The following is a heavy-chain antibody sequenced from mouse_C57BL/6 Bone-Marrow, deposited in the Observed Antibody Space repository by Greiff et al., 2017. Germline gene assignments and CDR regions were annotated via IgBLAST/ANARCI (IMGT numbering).Heavy chain of an antibody. J-gene: IGHJ3*01. Sequence: QVQLQQSGAELARPGASVKLSCKASGYTFTSYGISWVKQRTGQGLEWIGEIYPRSGNTYYNEKFKGKATLTADKSSSTAYMELRSLTSEDSAVYFCAGEENDYDWFAYWGQGTLVTVSA. V-gene: IGHV1-81*01. CDR2: IYPRSGNT. CDR3: AGEENDYDWFAY. CDR1: GYTFTSYG. D-gene: IGHD2-4*01.